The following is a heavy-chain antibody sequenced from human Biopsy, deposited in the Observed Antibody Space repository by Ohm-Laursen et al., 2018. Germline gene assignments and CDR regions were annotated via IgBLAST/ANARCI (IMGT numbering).Heavy chain of an antibody. J-gene: IGHJ6*02. Sequence: SLRLSCTASGFSFSDYHMRWIRQAPGRGLEWVSYISGGGTIYYGDSMKGRVTISRDNAKSSLYLQMHSLRAEGTAVYYCARDTRWSPYSMDVWGQGTTVTVSS. V-gene: IGHV3-11*01. CDR2: ISGGGTI. CDR3: ARDTRWSPYSMDV. D-gene: IGHD4-23*01. CDR1: GFSFSDYH.